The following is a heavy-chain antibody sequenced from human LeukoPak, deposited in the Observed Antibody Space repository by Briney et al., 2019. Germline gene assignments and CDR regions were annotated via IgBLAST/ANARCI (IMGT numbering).Heavy chain of an antibody. J-gene: IGHJ5*02. D-gene: IGHD1-1*01. V-gene: IGHV3-11*01. CDR3: ARSQWNPGKTTQAT. Sequence: GGSLRLSCAGSGFIFSDYYMSWIRQAPGKGLEWVSYISSSSNNIYYADSVKGRFTISRDNAKNSLYLQMNSLRAEDTAVYYCARSQWNPGKTTQATWGQGTLVTVSS. CDR1: GFIFSDYY. CDR2: ISSSSNNI.